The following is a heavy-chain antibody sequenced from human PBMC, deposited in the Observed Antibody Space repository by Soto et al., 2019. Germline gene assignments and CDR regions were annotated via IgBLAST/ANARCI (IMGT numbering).Heavy chain of an antibody. CDR2: TYYRSKWYN. Sequence: KQSQTLSLTCAISGDSVSSNSAAWNWIRQSPSRGLEWLGRTYYRSKWYNDYAVSVKSRITINPDTSKNQFSLQLNSVTPEDTAVYYCARDPVQPYSSGWYRSYFDYWGQGTLVTVSS. D-gene: IGHD6-19*01. CDR3: ARDPVQPYSSGWYRSYFDY. J-gene: IGHJ4*02. V-gene: IGHV6-1*01. CDR1: GDSVSSNSAA.